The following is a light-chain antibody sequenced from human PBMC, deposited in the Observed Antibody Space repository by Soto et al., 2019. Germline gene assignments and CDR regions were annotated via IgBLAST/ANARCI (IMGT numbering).Light chain of an antibody. CDR2: EAS. Sequence: DIQMTQSPATLSASVGERATLTCRASQSISRWLTRYQQKPGKAPKLLIYEASSLESGVPSRFSGSGSGTEFTLTSGGLQPDDFATYYCQQFNSYPITFGQGTRVEIK. CDR1: QSISRW. CDR3: QQFNSYPIT. J-gene: IGKJ5*01. V-gene: IGKV1-5*01.